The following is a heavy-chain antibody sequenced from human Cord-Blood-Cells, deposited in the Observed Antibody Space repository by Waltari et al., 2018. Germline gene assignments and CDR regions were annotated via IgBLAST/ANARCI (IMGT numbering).Heavy chain of an antibody. CDR2: IIPIFGTA. V-gene: IGHV1-69*01. CDR3: ARRDGSGSYYYFDY. CDR1: GGTFSSYA. J-gene: IGHJ4*02. D-gene: IGHD3-10*01. Sequence: QVQLVQSGAEVKKPGSSVKVSCTASGGTFSSYAISWVRQAPGQGLEWMGGIIPIFGTANYAQKFQGRVTITADESTSTAYMELSSLRSEDTAVYYCARRDGSGSYYYFDYWGQGTLVTVSS.